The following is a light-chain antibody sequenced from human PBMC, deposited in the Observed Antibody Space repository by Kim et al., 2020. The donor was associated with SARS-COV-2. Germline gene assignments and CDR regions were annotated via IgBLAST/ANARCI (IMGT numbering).Light chain of an antibody. V-gene: IGLV2-14*03. CDR3: SSYTSSSTWV. CDR1: SSDVGGYNH. J-gene: IGLJ3*02. CDR2: DVS. Sequence: GKSITISCTGTSSDVGGYNHVSWYQQHPGKAPKLIIYDVSNRASGVSNRFSGSKSGNTASLTISGLQAEDEADYYCSSYTSSSTWVFGGGTQLTVL.